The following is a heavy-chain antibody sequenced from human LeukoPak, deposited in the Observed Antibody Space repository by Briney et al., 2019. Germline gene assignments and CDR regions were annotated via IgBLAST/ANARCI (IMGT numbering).Heavy chain of an antibody. CDR1: GLTASSNH. D-gene: IGHD5-18*01. J-gene: IGHJ5*02. CDR2: IYSACTT. CDR3: AKFHFGYSSPWFDP. Sequence: GGSLRLSCAASGLTASSNHMSWVPQAPGTGLEWVSVIYSACTTYYEDSVKGRFTISRDNSKNTLYLQMNSLRAEDTAVYYCAKFHFGYSSPWFDPWGQGTLVTVFS. V-gene: IGHV3-53*01.